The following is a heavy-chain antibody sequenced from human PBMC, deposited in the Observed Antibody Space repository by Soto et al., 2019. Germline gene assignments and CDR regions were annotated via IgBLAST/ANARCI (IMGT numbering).Heavy chain of an antibody. CDR1: VFTFSSYG. V-gene: IGHV3-33*01. D-gene: IGHD2-2*02. CDR3: ARTPYAYCSSTSCYNPFDY. CDR2: IWYDGSNK. J-gene: IGHJ4*02. Sequence: WWSLRLSCAASVFTFSSYGMHWVRQAPGKGLEWVAVIWYDGSNKYYADSVRGRFTISRDNSKNTLYLQMNSLRAEDTAVYYCARTPYAYCSSTSCYNPFDYWGQGTLVTVSS.